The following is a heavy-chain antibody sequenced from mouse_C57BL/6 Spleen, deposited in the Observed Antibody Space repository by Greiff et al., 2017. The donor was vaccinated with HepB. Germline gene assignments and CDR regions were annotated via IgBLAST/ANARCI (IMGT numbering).Heavy chain of an antibody. Sequence: QVQLKESGAELARPGASVKLSCKASGYTFTSYGISWVKQRTGQGLEWIGEIYPRSGNTYYNEKFKGKATLTADKSSSTAYMELRSLTSEDSAVYFCARDENWDGYFDVWGTGTTVTVSS. V-gene: IGHV1-81*01. CDR3: ARDENWDGYFDV. D-gene: IGHD4-1*01. CDR1: GYTFTSYG. CDR2: IYPRSGNT. J-gene: IGHJ1*03.